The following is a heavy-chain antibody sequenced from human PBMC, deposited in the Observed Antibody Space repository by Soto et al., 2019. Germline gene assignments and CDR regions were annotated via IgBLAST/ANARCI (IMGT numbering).Heavy chain of an antibody. V-gene: IGHV3-30*18. J-gene: IGHJ4*02. D-gene: IGHD3-10*01. CDR2: ISYDGSNK. CDR1: GFTFSSYG. CDR3: AKDLSGSYYTPPDY. Sequence: QVQLVESGGGVVQPGRSLRLSCAASGFTFSSYGMHWVRQAPGKGLEWVAVISYDGSNKYYADSVKGRFTISRDNSKNSLYLQMNSLRAEDTAVYYCAKDLSGSYYTPPDYWGQGTLVTVSS.